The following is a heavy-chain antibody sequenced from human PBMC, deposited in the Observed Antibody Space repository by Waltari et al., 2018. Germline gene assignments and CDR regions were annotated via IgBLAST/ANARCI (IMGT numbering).Heavy chain of an antibody. CDR1: GYTFTGYY. D-gene: IGHD3-22*01. CDR3: ARGANYYDSSGTPPGY. CDR2: MNPNSGGT. V-gene: IGHV1-2*02. Sequence: QVQLVQSGAEVKKPGASVKVSCKASGYTFTGYYMHWVRQAPGQGLEWMGWMNPNSGGTNYAQKLKGRVTMTRDTSISTAYMELSRLRSDDTAVYYCARGANYYDSSGTPPGYWGQGTLVTVSS. J-gene: IGHJ4*02.